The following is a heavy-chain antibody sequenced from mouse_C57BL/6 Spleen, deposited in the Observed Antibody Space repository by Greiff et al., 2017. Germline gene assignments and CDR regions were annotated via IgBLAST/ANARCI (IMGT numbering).Heavy chain of an antibody. CDR3: ARPPVVADYYAMDY. V-gene: IGHV1-82*01. D-gene: IGHD1-1*01. Sequence: VQLVESGPELVKPGASVKISCKASGYAFSSSWMNWVKQRPGKGLEWIGRIYPGDGDTNYNGKFKGKATLTADKSSSTAYMQLSSLTSEDSAVYFCARPPVVADYYAMDYWGQGTSVTVSS. CDR1: GYAFSSSW. CDR2: IYPGDGDT. J-gene: IGHJ4*01.